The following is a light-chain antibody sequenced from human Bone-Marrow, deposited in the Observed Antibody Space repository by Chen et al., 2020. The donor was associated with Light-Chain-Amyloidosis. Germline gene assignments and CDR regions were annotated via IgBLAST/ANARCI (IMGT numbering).Light chain of an antibody. V-gene: IGLV1-47*01. CDR1: SSNIGSNY. CDR2: RNH. CDR3: AAWDDRLSGYV. J-gene: IGLJ1*01. Sequence: QSVLTQPPSASGTPGQRVTISCSGSSSNIGSNYVYWYHQLPGAAPKLLIHRNHQRPSGVPDRFSASKSGTSAFLAISGLRSEDEADYYCAAWDDRLSGYVFGTGTKVTVL.